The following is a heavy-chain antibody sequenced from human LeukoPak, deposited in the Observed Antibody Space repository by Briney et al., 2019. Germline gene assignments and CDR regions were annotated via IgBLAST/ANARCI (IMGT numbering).Heavy chain of an antibody. CDR2: ISYDGSNK. V-gene: IGHV3-30*18. J-gene: IGHJ4*02. CDR1: GFTFGSYG. D-gene: IGHD3-10*01. CDR3: AKGLLRDGSGSPNY. Sequence: GGSLRLSCAASGFTFGSYGMHWVRQAPGKGLEWVAVISYDGSNKYYADSVKGRFTISRDNSKNTLYLQMNSLRAEDTAVYYCAKGLLRDGSGSPNYWGQGTLVTVSS.